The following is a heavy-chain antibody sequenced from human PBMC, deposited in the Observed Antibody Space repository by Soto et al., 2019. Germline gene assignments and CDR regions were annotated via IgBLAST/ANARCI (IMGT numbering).Heavy chain of an antibody. CDR1: VFTFSSYW. V-gene: IGHV3-7*01. J-gene: IGHJ4*02. Sequence: GGSLRLSCAASVFTFSSYWMSWVRQAPGKGLEWVASIKQDGSEKYYVGSVKGRFTISRDNAKNSLYLQMNSLRAEDTAVYYCAREEYRAVAGTGYWGQGTLVTVSS. D-gene: IGHD6-19*01. CDR2: IKQDGSEK. CDR3: AREEYRAVAGTGY.